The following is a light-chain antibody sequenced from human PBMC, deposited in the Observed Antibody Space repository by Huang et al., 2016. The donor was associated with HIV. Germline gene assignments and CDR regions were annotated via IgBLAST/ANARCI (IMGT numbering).Light chain of an antibody. Sequence: DIQMTQSPSSLSASVGDRVTITCRASQGIANYLAWYQQKPGKVPKLLIYAASTFQSGVPSRVNGSGSGTDFTLTISSLQPEDVATYYCQKYHSAPFTFGPGTKVDIK. CDR2: AAS. J-gene: IGKJ3*01. V-gene: IGKV1-27*01. CDR1: QGIANY. CDR3: QKYHSAPFT.